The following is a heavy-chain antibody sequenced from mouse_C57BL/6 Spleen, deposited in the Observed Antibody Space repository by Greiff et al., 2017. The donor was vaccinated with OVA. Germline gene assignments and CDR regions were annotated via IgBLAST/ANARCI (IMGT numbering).Heavy chain of an antibody. V-gene: IGHV1-42*01. J-gene: IGHJ3*01. Sequence: VQLQQSGPELVKPGASVKISCKASGYSFTGYYMNWVKQSPEKSLEWIGEINPSTGGTTYNQKFQAKATLTVDKSSSTAYMQRKSLTSEDSAVYYCARGGSWFAYWGQGTLVTVSA. CDR2: INPSTGGT. CDR3: ARGGSWFAY. CDR1: GYSFTGYY.